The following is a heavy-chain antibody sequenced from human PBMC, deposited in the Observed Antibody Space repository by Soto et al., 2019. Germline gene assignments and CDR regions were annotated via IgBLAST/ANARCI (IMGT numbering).Heavy chain of an antibody. V-gene: IGHV1-2*02. J-gene: IGHJ4*02. CDR1: GYTFTRYS. D-gene: IGHD1-1*01. Sequence: QVQLVQSGAEVKKPGASVKVSCRASGYTFTRYSLHWVRQAPGQGLEWMGWINPHTGGTRFAQKFEGRVTLTSDTSVRTVYMELSRLRSDDTAVFYRSVYFDDLQEASFWGQGTLVTVTS. CDR3: SVYFDDLQEASF. CDR2: INPHTGGT.